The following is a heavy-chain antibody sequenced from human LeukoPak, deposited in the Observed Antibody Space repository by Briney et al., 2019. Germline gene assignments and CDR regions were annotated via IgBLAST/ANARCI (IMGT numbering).Heavy chain of an antibody. D-gene: IGHD2-2*01. CDR2: MNPNSGNT. CDR1: GYTFTSYD. CDR3: ARKGSSTSRFILPRSSWFDP. Sequence: ASVKVSCKASGYTFTSYDINWVRQATGQGLEWMGWMNPNSGNTGYAQKFQGRVTITRNTSISTAYIELSSLRSEDTAVYYCARKGSSTSRFILPRSSWFDPWGQGTLVTVSS. J-gene: IGHJ5*02. V-gene: IGHV1-8*03.